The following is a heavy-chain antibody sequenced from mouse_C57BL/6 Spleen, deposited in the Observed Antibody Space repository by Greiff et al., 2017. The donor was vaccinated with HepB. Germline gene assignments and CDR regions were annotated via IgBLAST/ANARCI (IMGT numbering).Heavy chain of an antibody. CDR2: IYPRDGST. CDR1: GYTFTSYD. J-gene: IGHJ3*01. V-gene: IGHV1-85*01. Sequence: QVHVKQSGPELVKPGASVKLSCKASGYTFTSYDINWVKQRPGQGLEWIGWIYPRDGSTKYNEKFKGKATLTVDTSSSTAYMELHSLTSEDSAVYFCARGVGAYWGQGTLVTVSA. CDR3: ARGVGAY.